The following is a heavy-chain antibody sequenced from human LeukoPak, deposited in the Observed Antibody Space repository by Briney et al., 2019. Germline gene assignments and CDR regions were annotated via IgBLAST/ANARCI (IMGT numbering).Heavy chain of an antibody. CDR3: ARDLTMVRGLRSRGVDF. J-gene: IGHJ4*02. CDR2: ISSDGSST. V-gene: IGHV3-74*01. Sequence: QPGGSLRLSCAPSGFTFSSYWMHWVRDVPGKGLVWVSRISSDGSSTSYADSVKGRFTISRDNAKNTLYLQMNSLRAEDTAVYYCARDLTMVRGLRSRGVDFWGQGTLVTVSS. CDR1: GFTFSSYW. D-gene: IGHD3-10*01.